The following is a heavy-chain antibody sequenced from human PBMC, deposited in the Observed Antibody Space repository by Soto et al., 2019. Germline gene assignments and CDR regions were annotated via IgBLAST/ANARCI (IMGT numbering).Heavy chain of an antibody. CDR1: GYIFSTYG. CDR3: ARAEAYSTSWYAMDV. D-gene: IGHD2-2*01. J-gene: IGHJ6*02. Sequence: QAQLVQSGAEVKKPGASVKVSCKASGYIFSTYGITWVRQAPGQGLEWMGWISGYNGNTDDGQKLQGRVSMTIDTSTSTAYMDLRSRRSDDTVVYYCARAEAYSTSWYAMDVWGQGTTVIVSS. V-gene: IGHV1-18*01. CDR2: ISGYNGNT.